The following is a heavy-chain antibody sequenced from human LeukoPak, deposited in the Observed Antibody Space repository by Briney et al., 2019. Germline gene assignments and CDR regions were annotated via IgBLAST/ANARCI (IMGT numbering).Heavy chain of an antibody. Sequence: ASVKVSCKASGYTFTGYYMHWVRQAPGQGLEWMGWINPNSGGTNYAQGFTGRFVFSLDASVSTAYLQISSLKAEDTAVYYCARETYSDNTFGYWGQGTLVTVSS. CDR1: GYTFTGYY. CDR3: ARETYSDNTFGY. D-gene: IGHD4-11*01. J-gene: IGHJ4*02. CDR2: INPNSGGT. V-gene: IGHV7-4-1*02.